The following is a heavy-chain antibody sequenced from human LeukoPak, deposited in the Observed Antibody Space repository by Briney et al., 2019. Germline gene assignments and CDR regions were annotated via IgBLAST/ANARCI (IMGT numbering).Heavy chain of an antibody. V-gene: IGHV3-48*02. D-gene: IGHD2-2*01. J-gene: IGHJ6*02. CDR1: GFTSSTYN. CDR3: AKAEIVVVPAVLVYYGMDV. Sequence: GGSLRLSCAASGFTSSTYNMNWVRQAPGKGLEWVSYISGSSATIYYADSVKGRFIISRDNVKNSLYLQMNSLRDEDTAVYYCAKAEIVVVPAVLVYYGMDVWGQGTTVTVSS. CDR2: ISGSSATI.